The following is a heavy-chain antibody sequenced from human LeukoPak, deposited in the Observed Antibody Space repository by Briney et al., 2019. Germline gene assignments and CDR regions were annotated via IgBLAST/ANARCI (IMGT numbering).Heavy chain of an antibody. V-gene: IGHV3-23*01. CDR1: GFTFSSYA. J-gene: IGHJ4*02. CDR2: ISGSGGST. Sequence: GGSLRLSCAASGFTFSSYAMSWVRQAPGEGLEWVSAISGSGGSTYYADSVKGRFTISRDNSKNTLYLQMNSLRAEDTAVYYCAVATIKDYFDYWGQGTLVTVSS. CDR3: AVATIKDYFDY. D-gene: IGHD5-24*01.